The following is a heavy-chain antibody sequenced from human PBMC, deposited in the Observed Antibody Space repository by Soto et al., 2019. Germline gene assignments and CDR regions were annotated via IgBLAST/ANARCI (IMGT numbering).Heavy chain of an antibody. D-gene: IGHD4-17*01. CDR3: ARAALYGYDY. Sequence: EVQLVESGGGLAQPGGSLRLSCAASGFTFSDYGMNWVRQAPGKGLEWVSYIVSRSSTIHYADSVKGRFTISRDNAKSSLSLQMNSLRDEDTAVYYCARAALYGYDYWGQGTLVTVSS. J-gene: IGHJ4*02. CDR2: IVSRSSTI. CDR1: GFTFSDYG. V-gene: IGHV3-48*02.